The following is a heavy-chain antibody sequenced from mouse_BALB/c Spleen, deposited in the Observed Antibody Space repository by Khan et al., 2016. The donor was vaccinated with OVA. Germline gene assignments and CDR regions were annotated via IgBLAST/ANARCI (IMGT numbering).Heavy chain of an antibody. CDR3: SRSGYGFGAY. CDR2: INPGSGGA. J-gene: IGHJ3*01. D-gene: IGHD3-2*02. CDR1: GYAFTDYL. V-gene: IGHV1-54*03. Sequence: QIQLVQSGAELVRPGTSVKVSCKASGYAFTDYLIEWLKQRPGQGLEWIGVINPGSGGANYNEKFKDKATLTADKSSNTAYMQLTSLTSDDSAVYFCSRSGYGFGAYWGPGTLVTVSA.